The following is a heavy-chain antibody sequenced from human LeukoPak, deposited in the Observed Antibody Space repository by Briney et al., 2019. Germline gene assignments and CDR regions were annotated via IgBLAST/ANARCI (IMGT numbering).Heavy chain of an antibody. CDR1: GFTFSSYA. CDR2: ISGSGGST. V-gene: IGHV3-23*01. J-gene: IGHJ4*02. CDR3: AKYRRFEVAAAPFDY. D-gene: IGHD2-15*01. Sequence: PGGSLRLSCAASGFTFSSYAMSWVRQAPGKGLEWVSAISGSGGSTYYADSVKGRFTISRDNSKNTLYLQMNSLRAEDTAVYYCAKYRRFEVAAAPFDYWGQGTLVTVSS.